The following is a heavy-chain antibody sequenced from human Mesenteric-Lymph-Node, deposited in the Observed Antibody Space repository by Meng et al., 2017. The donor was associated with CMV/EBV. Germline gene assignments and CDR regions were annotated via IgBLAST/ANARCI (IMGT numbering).Heavy chain of an antibody. CDR1: GFTFTTYA. Sequence: GESLKISCTASGFTFTTYAINWVRQAPGKGLEWIAYIGMSGRIIYYADSVKGRFTISRDNAKNSLYLQMNSLTADDTAVYYCARARLGYDWYFDLWGRGTLVTVSS. CDR3: ARARLGYDWYFDL. CDR2: IGMSGRII. V-gene: IGHV3-48*03. D-gene: IGHD6-13*01. J-gene: IGHJ2*01.